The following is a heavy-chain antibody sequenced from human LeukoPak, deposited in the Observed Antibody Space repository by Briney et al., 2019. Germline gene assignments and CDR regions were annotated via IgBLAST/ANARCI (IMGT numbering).Heavy chain of an antibody. D-gene: IGHD4-17*01. CDR3: ARDQNYGDTYYFDY. V-gene: IGHV3-23*01. Sequence: GGSLRLSCAASGFTFSSYAMSWVRQAPGKGLEWVSAISGSGGSTYYADSVKGRFTISRDNSKNTLYLQMNSLRAEDTAVYYCARDQNYGDTYYFDYWGQGTLVTVSS. CDR1: GFTFSSYA. J-gene: IGHJ4*02. CDR2: ISGSGGST.